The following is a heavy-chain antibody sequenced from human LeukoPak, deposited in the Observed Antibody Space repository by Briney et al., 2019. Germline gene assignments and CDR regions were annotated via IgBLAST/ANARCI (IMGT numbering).Heavy chain of an antibody. Sequence: GGSLRLSCAASGFTFSSYWMHWVRQAPGKGLVWASRINSDGSSTSYADSVKGRFTISRDNAKNTLYLQMNSLRAEDTAVYYCASIPGDRGQGTLVTVSS. D-gene: IGHD7-27*01. V-gene: IGHV3-74*01. CDR2: INSDGSST. CDR1: GFTFSSYW. J-gene: IGHJ4*02. CDR3: ASIPGD.